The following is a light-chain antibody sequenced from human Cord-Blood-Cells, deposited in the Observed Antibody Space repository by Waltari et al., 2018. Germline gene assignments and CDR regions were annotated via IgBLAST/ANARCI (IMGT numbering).Light chain of an antibody. CDR2: EGS. V-gene: IGLV2-23*01. CDR3: CSYAGSSTWV. CDR1: SSDVGSYNL. Sequence: QSALTQPASVSGPPGQSITISCTGTSSDVGSYNLFSWYQQHPGKAPKLMIYEGSKRPSGVSNRFSGSKSGNTASLTISGLQAEDEADYYCCSYAGSSTWVFGGGTKLTVL. J-gene: IGLJ3*02.